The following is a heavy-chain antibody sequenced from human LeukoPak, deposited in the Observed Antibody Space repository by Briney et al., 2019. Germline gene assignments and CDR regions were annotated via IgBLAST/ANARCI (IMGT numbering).Heavy chain of an antibody. J-gene: IGHJ4*02. CDR3: ATGQPYSYDSSGSRDY. CDR2: ISYDGSNK. D-gene: IGHD3-22*01. Sequence: GGSLRLSCAASGFTFSSYGMHWVRQAPGKGLEWVAVISYDGSNKYYADSVKGRFTISRDNSKNTLYLQMNSLRAEDTAVYYCATGQPYSYDSSGSRDYWGQGTLVTVSS. CDR1: GFTFSSYG. V-gene: IGHV3-30*03.